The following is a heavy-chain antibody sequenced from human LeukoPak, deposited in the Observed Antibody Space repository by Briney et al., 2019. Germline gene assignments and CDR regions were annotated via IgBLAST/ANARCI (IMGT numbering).Heavy chain of an antibody. J-gene: IGHJ4*02. D-gene: IGHD3-10*01. Sequence: PGGSLRLSCAASGFTLSSYGMHWVRQAPGKGLEWVAVIWYDGSNKYYADSVKGRFTISRDNSKNTLYLQMSSLRAEDTAVYYCALGEPCGYWGQGTLVTVSS. CDR2: IWYDGSNK. CDR3: ALGEPCGY. CDR1: GFTLSSYG. V-gene: IGHV3-33*01.